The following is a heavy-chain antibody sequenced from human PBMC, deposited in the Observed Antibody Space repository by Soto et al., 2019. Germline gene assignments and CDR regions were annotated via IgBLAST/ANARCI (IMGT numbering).Heavy chain of an antibody. J-gene: IGHJ4*02. CDR2: INHSGST. V-gene: IGHV4-34*01. CDR3: ASFFGTY. CDR1: GGSFSGYY. Sequence: SETLSLTCAVYGGSFSGYYWSWIRQPPGKGLEWIGEINHSGSTNYNPPLKSRVTISVDTSKNQFSLKLSSVTAADTAVYYCASFFGTYWGQGTLVTVSS. D-gene: IGHD3-10*01.